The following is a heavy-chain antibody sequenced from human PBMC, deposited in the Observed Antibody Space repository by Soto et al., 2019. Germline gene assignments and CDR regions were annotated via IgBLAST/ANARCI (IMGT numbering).Heavy chain of an antibody. V-gene: IGHV1-3*01. CDR1: GYTFTSYA. CDR3: ARVRRGELLLGY. D-gene: IGHD1-26*01. Sequence: ASVKVSCKASGYTFTSYAMDWVRQAPGQRLEWMGWINAGNGNTKYSQKFQGRVTITRDTSASTAYMELSSLRSDDTAVYYCARVRRGELLLGYWGQGTLVTVSS. J-gene: IGHJ4*02. CDR2: INAGNGNT.